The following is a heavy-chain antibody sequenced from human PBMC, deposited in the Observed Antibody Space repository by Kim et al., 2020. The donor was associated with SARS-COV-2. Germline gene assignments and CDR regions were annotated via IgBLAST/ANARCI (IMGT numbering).Heavy chain of an antibody. J-gene: IGHJ6*02. Sequence: STIYYADSVKGRFTISRDNAKNSLYLQMNSLRDEDTAVYYCARDGRGRAVWGQGTTVTVSS. CDR2: STI. V-gene: IGHV3-48*02. CDR3: ARDGRGRAV. D-gene: IGHD1-1*01.